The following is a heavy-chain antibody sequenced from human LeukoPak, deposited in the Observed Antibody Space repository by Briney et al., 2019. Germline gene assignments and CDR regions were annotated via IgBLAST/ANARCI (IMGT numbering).Heavy chain of an antibody. J-gene: IGHJ4*02. Sequence: PGGSLRLSCAASGFTFSSYAMSWVRQAPGKGLEWVSAISGSGGSTYYADSVKGRFTISRDNAKNSLYLQMNSLRAEDTAVYYCARDRGWSDTIFGVVNIAQIDYWGQGTLVTVSS. V-gene: IGHV3-23*01. CDR2: ISGSGGST. D-gene: IGHD3-3*01. CDR1: GFTFSSYA. CDR3: ARDRGWSDTIFGVVNIAQIDY.